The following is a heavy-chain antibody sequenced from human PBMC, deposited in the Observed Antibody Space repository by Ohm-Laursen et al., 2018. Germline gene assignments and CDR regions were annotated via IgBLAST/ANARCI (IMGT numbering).Heavy chain of an antibody. CDR3: ARILAYCSGGSCYVRAFDI. D-gene: IGHD2-15*01. J-gene: IGHJ3*02. CDR2: INPNSGGT. V-gene: IGHV1-2*02. Sequence: GASVKVSCKASGYTFTGYYMHWVRQAPGQGLEWMGWINPNSGGTNYAQKFQGRATMTRDTSISTAYMELSRLRSDDTAVYYCARILAYCSGGSCYVRAFDIWGQGTMVTVSS. CDR1: GYTFTGYY.